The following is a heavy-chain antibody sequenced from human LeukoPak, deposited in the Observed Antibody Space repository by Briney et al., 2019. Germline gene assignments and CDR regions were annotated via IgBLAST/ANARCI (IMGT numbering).Heavy chain of an antibody. J-gene: IGHJ4*02. Sequence: PSETLSLTCAVSGGSISSSNWWSWVHQPPGKGLEWIGEIYHSGSTNYNPSLKSRVTISVDTSKNQFSLKLSSVTAADTAVYYCARSTQLLWFGELFLSYFDYWGQGTLVTVSS. V-gene: IGHV4-4*02. CDR2: IYHSGST. CDR1: GGSISSSNW. D-gene: IGHD3-10*01. CDR3: ARSTQLLWFGELFLSYFDY.